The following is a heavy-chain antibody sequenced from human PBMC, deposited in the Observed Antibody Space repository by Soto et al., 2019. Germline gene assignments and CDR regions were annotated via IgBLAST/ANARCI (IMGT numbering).Heavy chain of an antibody. V-gene: IGHV4-59*01. D-gene: IGHD3-10*01. J-gene: IGHJ6*02. CDR3: ARDRITMVRGANSYYYYYGMDV. Sequence: SATRSITCTVSGGPISSYYWSWIRQPPGKGLEWIGYIYYSGSTNYNPSLKSRVTISVDTSKNQFSLKLSSVTAADTAVYYCARDRITMVRGANSYYYYYGMDVWGQGTTVTVS. CDR1: GGPISSYY. CDR2: IYYSGST.